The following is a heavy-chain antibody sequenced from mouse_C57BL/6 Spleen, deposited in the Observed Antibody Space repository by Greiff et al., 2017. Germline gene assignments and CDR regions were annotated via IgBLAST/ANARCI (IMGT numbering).Heavy chain of an antibody. CDR3: ASRGYSNYFDY. V-gene: IGHV1-52*01. CDR2: IDPSDSET. J-gene: IGHJ2*01. Sequence: QVQLQQPGAELVRPGSSVKLSCKASGYTFTSYWMHWVKQRPIQGLEWIGNIDPSDSETHYNQKFKDKATLTVDKSSSTAYMQLSSLTSEDSAVYYCASRGYSNYFDYWGQGTTLTVSS. CDR1: GYTFTSYW. D-gene: IGHD2-5*01.